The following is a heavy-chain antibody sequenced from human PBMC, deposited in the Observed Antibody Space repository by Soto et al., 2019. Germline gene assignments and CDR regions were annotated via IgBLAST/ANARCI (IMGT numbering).Heavy chain of an antibody. Sequence: PSETLSLTCTVSGGSISSYYWSWIRQRPGKGLEWIGYIYYSGSTNYNPSLKSRVTISVDTSKNQFSLKLSSVTAADTAVYYCARAPLVGATMWFDPWGQGTLVTVSS. CDR2: IYYSGST. CDR1: GGSISSYY. CDR3: ARAPLVGATMWFDP. J-gene: IGHJ5*02. V-gene: IGHV4-59*01. D-gene: IGHD1-26*01.